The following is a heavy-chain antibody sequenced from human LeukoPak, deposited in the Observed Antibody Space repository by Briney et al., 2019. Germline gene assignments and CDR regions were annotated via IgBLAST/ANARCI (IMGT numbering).Heavy chain of an antibody. D-gene: IGHD1-1*01. CDR2: IYPGDSDT. CDR3: ARTTRPYYYMDV. J-gene: IGHJ6*03. V-gene: IGHV5-51*01. Sequence: GESLKISCKGSGYNFINYWIGWARQMPGKGLEWMGIIYPGDSDTRYSPSFQGQVTISVDKSISTAYLQWSSLKASDTATYYCARTTRPYYYMDVWGQGTTVTISS. CDR1: GYNFINYW.